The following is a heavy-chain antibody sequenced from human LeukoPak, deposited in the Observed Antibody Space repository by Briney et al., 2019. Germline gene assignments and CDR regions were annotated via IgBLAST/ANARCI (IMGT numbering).Heavy chain of an antibody. V-gene: IGHV3-23*01. CDR2: ISGSGGST. CDR1: GFTFSSYA. J-gene: IGHJ4*02. Sequence: GGSLRLSCAASGFTFSSYAMSWVRQAPGKGLEWVSAISGSGGSTYYADSVKGRFTISRDNSMNTLYLQMNSLRAEDTAVYYCAYDTSSWYYFDYWGQGTLVTVSS. D-gene: IGHD6-13*01. CDR3: AYDTSSWYYFDY.